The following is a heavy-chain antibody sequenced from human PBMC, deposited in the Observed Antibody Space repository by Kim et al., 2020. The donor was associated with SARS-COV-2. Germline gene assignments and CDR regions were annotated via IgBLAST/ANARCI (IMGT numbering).Heavy chain of an antibody. J-gene: IGHJ4*02. CDR3: ARGRGNRPPPNYCSGGSCYRGIFDY. V-gene: IGHV4-34*01. D-gene: IGHD2-15*01. CDR1: GGSFSGYY. Sequence: SETLSLTCAVYGGSFSGYYWSWIRQPPGKGLEWIGEINHSGSTNYNPSLKSRVTISVDTSKNQFSLKLSSVTAADTAVYYCARGRGNRPPPNYCSGGSCYRGIFDYWGQGTLVTVSS. CDR2: INHSGST.